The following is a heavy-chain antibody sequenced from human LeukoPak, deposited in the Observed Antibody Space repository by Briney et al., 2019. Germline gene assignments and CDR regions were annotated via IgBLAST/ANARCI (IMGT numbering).Heavy chain of an antibody. CDR2: INGGSGNT. Sequence: ASVTVSCKASGYTSTDYTMHWLRQAPGQRLDWMGWINGGSGNTKYSPEFQGRVTITRDTSASTAYMELSSLRSEDTAVYYCANPRYDSSGYYYVDWGQGTLVTVSS. V-gene: IGHV1-3*01. J-gene: IGHJ4*02. CDR1: GYTSTDYT. CDR3: ANPRYDSSGYYYVD. D-gene: IGHD3-22*01.